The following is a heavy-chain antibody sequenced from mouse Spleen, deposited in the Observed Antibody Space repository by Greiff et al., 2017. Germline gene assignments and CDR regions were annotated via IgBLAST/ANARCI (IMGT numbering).Heavy chain of an antibody. CDR1: GFSLTSYG. Sequence: QVQLQQSGPGLVAPSQCLSITCTVSGFSLTSYGVDWVRQSPGKGLEWLGVIWGGGSTNYNSALKSRLSISKDNSKSHVFLKMNSRQTNDKAKYYCDSRSSLTAFAYWGQGTLVTVAA. D-gene: IGHD4-1*01. CDR2: IWGGGST. J-gene: IGHJ3*01. V-gene: IGHV2-6*01. CDR3: DSRSSLTAFAY.